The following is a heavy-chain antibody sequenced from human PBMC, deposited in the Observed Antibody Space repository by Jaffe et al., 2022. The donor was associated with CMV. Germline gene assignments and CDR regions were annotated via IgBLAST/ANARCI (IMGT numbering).Heavy chain of an antibody. J-gene: IGHJ6*02. Sequence: EVQLVESGGGLVKPGGSLRLSCAASGFTFSSYSMNWVRQAPGKGLEWVSSISSSSSYIYYADSVKGRFTISRDNAKNSLYLQMNSLRAEDTAVYYCARDIDVLRYFDWTEGCCGMDVWGQGTTVTVSS. V-gene: IGHV3-21*01. CDR3: ARDIDVLRYFDWTEGCCGMDV. D-gene: IGHD3-9*01. CDR2: ISSSSSYI. CDR1: GFTFSSYS.